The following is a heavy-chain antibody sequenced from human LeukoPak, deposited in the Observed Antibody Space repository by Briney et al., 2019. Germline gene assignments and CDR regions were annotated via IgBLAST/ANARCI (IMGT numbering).Heavy chain of an antibody. CDR1: GPNFTGYY. CDR3: ARDSQFDFWSGYSTDWFDP. Sequence: ASVKVSCKASGPNFTGYYIHWVRQAPGQGLEWMGWINPNSGGTNYAQKFQGRVTMTRDTSISTAYMELSRLRSDDTAVYYCARDSQFDFWSGYSTDWFDPWGQGTLVTVSS. J-gene: IGHJ5*02. V-gene: IGHV1-2*02. CDR2: INPNSGGT. D-gene: IGHD3-3*01.